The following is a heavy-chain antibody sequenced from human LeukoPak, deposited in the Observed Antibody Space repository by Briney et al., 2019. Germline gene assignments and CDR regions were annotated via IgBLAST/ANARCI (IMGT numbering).Heavy chain of an antibody. V-gene: IGHV1-2*02. CDR3: ARNPSNSGYDYLYYFDY. CDR1: GYTFTGYY. J-gene: IGHJ4*02. CDR2: INPDNGGT. D-gene: IGHD5-12*01. Sequence: ASVKVSCKASGYTFTGYYMHWVRQAPGQGLEWMGWINPDNGGTNYAQKFQGRVTMTRDMSISTAYMELSRLRSDDTAVYYCARNPSNSGYDYLYYFDYWGQGTLVTVSS.